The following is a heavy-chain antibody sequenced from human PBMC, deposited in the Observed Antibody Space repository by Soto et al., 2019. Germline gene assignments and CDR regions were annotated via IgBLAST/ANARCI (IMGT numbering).Heavy chain of an antibody. J-gene: IGHJ4*02. Sequence: QVQLVESGGGVVQPGRSLRLSCADSGLTFTDYGMHWVRQAPGKGLEWVAVISYDGSNKNYADSVKGRFTISRDNSKNTRHLQMNSLRAEDTAVYYCAKDTYYHDSSGYYVFDYWGQGTLVAVSS. V-gene: IGHV3-30*18. D-gene: IGHD3-22*01. CDR2: ISYDGSNK. CDR3: AKDTYYHDSSGYYVFDY. CDR1: GLTFTDYG.